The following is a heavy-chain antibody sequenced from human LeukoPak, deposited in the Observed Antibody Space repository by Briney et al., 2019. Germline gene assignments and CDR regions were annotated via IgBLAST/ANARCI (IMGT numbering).Heavy chain of an antibody. J-gene: IGHJ4*02. Sequence: GGSLRLSCAASGFTFTTYWMSWVRQLPGKGLEWVANINQDGTEKYYVDSVKGRFTISRDNAKNSLDLQMNSLRVEDTGIYYCVKVAKYYYGSETYYFFEHWGQGTPVTVSS. CDR3: VKVAKYYYGSETYYFFEH. D-gene: IGHD3-10*01. CDR1: GFTFTTYW. CDR2: INQDGTEK. V-gene: IGHV3-7*01.